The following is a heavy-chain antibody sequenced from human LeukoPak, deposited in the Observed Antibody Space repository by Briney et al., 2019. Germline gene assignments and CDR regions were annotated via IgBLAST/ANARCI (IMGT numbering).Heavy chain of an antibody. CDR2: INPNSGGT. CDR3: ARPYSVRLYFDY. D-gene: IGHD6-13*01. CDR1: GYSENFYG. J-gene: IGHJ4*02. Sequence: GASVKVSCKTSGYSENFYGITWVRQVAGQGLEWMGWINPNSGGTNYAQKFQGRVTMTRDTSISTAYMELSRLRSDDTAVYYCARPYSVRLYFDYWGQGTLVTVSS. V-gene: IGHV1-2*02.